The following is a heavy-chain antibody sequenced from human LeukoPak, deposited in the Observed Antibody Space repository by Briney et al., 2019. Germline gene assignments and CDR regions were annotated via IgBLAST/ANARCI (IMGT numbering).Heavy chain of an antibody. CDR3: ARGGRGAYYDSSGYYLYYFDY. CDR1: GYTFITYA. Sequence: ASVKVSCKASGYTFITYAMNWVRQAPGQGLEWMGWINTDTGNPTYAQGFTGRFVFSLDTSVTTAYLQISSLKAEDTAVYYCARGGRGAYYDSSGYYLYYFDYWGQGTLVTVSS. CDR2: INTDTGNP. V-gene: IGHV7-4-1*02. D-gene: IGHD3-22*01. J-gene: IGHJ4*02.